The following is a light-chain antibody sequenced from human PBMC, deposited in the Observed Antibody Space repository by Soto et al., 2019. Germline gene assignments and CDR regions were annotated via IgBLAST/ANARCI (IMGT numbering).Light chain of an antibody. J-gene: IGKJ1*01. CDR3: QQYNNWPPVT. CDR2: GAS. Sequence: EIVMTQSPATLSVSPGERATLSCRASQSVSSNLAWYQQKPGQAPRLLIYGASTRATGIPARFSGSGSGTEFSLTISSLESEDFAVYYCQQYNNWPPVTFGQGTKVEIK. CDR1: QSVSSN. V-gene: IGKV3-15*01.